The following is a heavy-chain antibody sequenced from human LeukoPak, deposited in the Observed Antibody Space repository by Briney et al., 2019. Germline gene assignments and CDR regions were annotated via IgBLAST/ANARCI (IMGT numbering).Heavy chain of an antibody. CDR2: ISSSGSTI. D-gene: IGHD3-10*01. J-gene: IGHJ4*02. V-gene: IGHV3-48*03. CDR1: GFTFSSYE. CDR3: ASWATQNYGSGSYYMFF. Sequence: GGSLRLSCAASGFTFSSYEMNWVRQAPGKGLEWVSYISSSGSTIYYADSVKGRFTISRDNAKNSLYLQMNSLRAEDTAVYYCASWATQNYGSGSYYMFFWGQGTLVTVSS.